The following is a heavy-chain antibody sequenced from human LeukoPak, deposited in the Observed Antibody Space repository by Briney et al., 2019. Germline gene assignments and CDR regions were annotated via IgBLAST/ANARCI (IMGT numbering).Heavy chain of an antibody. CDR2: INEDGSST. CDR3: TTDTFGARDS. Sequence: GGSLRLSCAASGFTFSSYWMNWVRQGPGKGLVWVSRINEDGSSTSYAESVRGRFTISRDNAKNTLYLQMNSLRAEDAAVYYCTTDTFGARDSWGQGTLVTVSS. D-gene: IGHD3-10*01. V-gene: IGHV3-74*01. CDR1: GFTFSSYW. J-gene: IGHJ4*02.